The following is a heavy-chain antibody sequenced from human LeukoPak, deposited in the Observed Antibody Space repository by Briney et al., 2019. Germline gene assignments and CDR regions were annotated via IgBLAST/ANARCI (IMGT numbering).Heavy chain of an antibody. Sequence: TGGSLRLSCAASGFTFSSYAMSWVRQAPGKGLEWVSAISGSGGSTYYADSVKGRFTISRDNSKNTLYLQMNSLRAEDTAVYYCAKVMYYYDSSGYFTDYWGQGTLVTVSS. CDR3: AKVMYYYDSSGYFTDY. V-gene: IGHV3-23*01. CDR1: GFTFSSYA. D-gene: IGHD3-22*01. CDR2: ISGSGGST. J-gene: IGHJ4*02.